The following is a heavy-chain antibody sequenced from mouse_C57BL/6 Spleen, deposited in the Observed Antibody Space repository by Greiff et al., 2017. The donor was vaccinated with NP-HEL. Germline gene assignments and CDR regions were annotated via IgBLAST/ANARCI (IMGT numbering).Heavy chain of an antibody. D-gene: IGHD2-3*01. CDR3: AREDGPFDV. CDR2: ISSGSSTI. V-gene: IGHV5-17*01. Sequence: EVQLVESGGGLVKPGGSLKLSCAASGFPFSDYGMHWVRQAPEKGLEWVAYISSGSSTIYYADTVKGRFTISRDNAKNTLFLQMTSLRSEDTAMYYCAREDGPFDVWGTGTTVTVSS. J-gene: IGHJ1*03. CDR1: GFPFSDYG.